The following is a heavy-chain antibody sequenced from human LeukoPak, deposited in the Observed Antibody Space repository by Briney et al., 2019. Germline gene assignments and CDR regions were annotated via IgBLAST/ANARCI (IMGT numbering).Heavy chain of an antibody. CDR3: AKDQVAEYCYYYGMDV. V-gene: IGHV3-30*18. CDR1: GFTFSSYG. J-gene: IGHJ6*02. Sequence: GGSLRLSCAASGFTFSSYGMHWVRQAPGKGLEWVAVISYDGSNKYYADSVKGRFTISRDNSKNTLYLQMNSLRAEDTAVYYCAKDQVAEYCYYYGMDVWGQGTTVTVSS. CDR2: ISYDGSNK. D-gene: IGHD6-13*01.